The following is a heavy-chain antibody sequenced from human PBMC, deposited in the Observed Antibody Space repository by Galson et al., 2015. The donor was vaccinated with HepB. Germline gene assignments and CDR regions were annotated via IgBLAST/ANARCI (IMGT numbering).Heavy chain of an antibody. Sequence: SVKVSCKASGYTFTSYDINWVRQATGQGLEWMGWMNPNSGNTGYAQKFQGRVTMTRNTSISTAYMELSSLRSEDTAVYYCARGANDYVWGSSYNWFDPWGQGTLVTVSS. CDR3: ARGANDYVWGSSYNWFDP. CDR2: MNPNSGNT. V-gene: IGHV1-8*01. J-gene: IGHJ5*02. D-gene: IGHD3-16*01. CDR1: GYTFTSYD.